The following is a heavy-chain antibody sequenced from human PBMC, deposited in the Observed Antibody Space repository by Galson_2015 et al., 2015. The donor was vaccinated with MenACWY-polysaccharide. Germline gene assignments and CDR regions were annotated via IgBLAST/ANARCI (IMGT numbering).Heavy chain of an antibody. Sequence: SAKASSRAFGYTFTSYDVNCLRQAPGPGLEWMGWMNPNSGNTGYAQKFQGRVTMTRNTSINTAYMELSSLPSEDTAVDECSSTKSCTRDLEYWGQGTLATVSS. CDR2: MNPNSGNT. V-gene: IGHV1-8*01. J-gene: IGHJ4*02. CDR3: SSTKSCTRDLEY. D-gene: IGHD3-3*01. CDR1: GYTFTSYD.